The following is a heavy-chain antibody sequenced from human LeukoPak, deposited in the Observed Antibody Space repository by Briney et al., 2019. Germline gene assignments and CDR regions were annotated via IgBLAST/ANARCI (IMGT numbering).Heavy chain of an antibody. Sequence: SGESLKISCKGSGYSFTSYWIGWVRQMPGKGLEWMGIIYPGDSDTRYSPSFQGQVTISADKSISTAYLQWSSLKASDTAMYYCARLGKEQQLAHYYYYYYMDVWGKGTTVTVSS. J-gene: IGHJ6*03. V-gene: IGHV5-51*01. CDR3: ARLGKEQQLAHYYYYYYMDV. CDR2: IYPGDSDT. CDR1: GYSFTSYW. D-gene: IGHD6-13*01.